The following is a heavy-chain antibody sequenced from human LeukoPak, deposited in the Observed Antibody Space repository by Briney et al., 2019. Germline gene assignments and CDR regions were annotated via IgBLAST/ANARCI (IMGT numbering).Heavy chain of an antibody. CDR2: ISAFNGNT. CDR1: GYTFTGYY. Sequence: GASVKVSCKASGYTFTGYYMHWVRQAPGQGLEWMGWISAFNGNTNYAQKLQGRVTMTTDTSTSTAYMELRSLRSDDTAVYYRARDGYSSGSDYWGQGTLVTVSS. D-gene: IGHD6-19*01. J-gene: IGHJ4*02. CDR3: ARDGYSSGSDY. V-gene: IGHV1-18*04.